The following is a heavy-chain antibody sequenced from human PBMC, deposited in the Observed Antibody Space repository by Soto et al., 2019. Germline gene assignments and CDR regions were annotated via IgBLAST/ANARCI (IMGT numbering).Heavy chain of an antibody. V-gene: IGHV3-30*18. CDR3: TKGPGRFDP. J-gene: IGHJ5*02. Sequence: GGSLRLSCAASGFTFSSYGMHWVRQAPGKGLEWVAVISYDGSNKYYADSVKGRFTISRDNSKNTLYLQMNSLRAEDTAVYYCTKGPGRFDPWGQGTLVTVSS. CDR1: GFTFSSYG. CDR2: ISYDGSNK.